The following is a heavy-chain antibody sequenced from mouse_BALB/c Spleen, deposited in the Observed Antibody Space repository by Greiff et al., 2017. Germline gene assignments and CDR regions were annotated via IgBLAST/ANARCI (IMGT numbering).Heavy chain of an antibody. D-gene: IGHD1-1*01. CDR1: GFAFSSYD. CDR2: ISSGGGST. J-gene: IGHJ4*01. CDR3: ARQTTVVAYYAMDY. Sequence: EVKVVESGGGLVKPGGSLKLSCAASGFAFSSYDMSWVRQTPEKRLEWVAYISSGGGSTYYPDTVKGRFTISRDNAKNTLYLQMSSLKSEDTAMYYGARQTTVVAYYAMDYWGQGTSVTVSS. V-gene: IGHV5-12-1*01.